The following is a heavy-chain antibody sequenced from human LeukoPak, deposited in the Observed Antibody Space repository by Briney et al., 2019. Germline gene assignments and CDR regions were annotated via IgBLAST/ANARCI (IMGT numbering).Heavy chain of an antibody. V-gene: IGHV3-21*05. CDR1: GFTFSIYG. J-gene: IGHJ4*02. CDR2: ISSSSIYT. Sequence: PGGSLRLSCAASGFTFSIYGMHWIRQAPGQGLEWISYISSSSIYTNYADSVKGRFTISRDNAKNSLYLQMNSLRAEDTAVYYCARDLGGYSGYDLGAHDYWGQGTLVTVSS. CDR3: ARDLGGYSGYDLGAHDY. D-gene: IGHD5-12*01.